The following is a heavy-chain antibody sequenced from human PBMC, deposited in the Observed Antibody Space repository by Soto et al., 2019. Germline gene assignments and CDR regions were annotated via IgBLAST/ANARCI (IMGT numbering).Heavy chain of an antibody. D-gene: IGHD6-13*01. CDR2: ISYDGSNK. V-gene: IGHV3-30-3*01. CDR3: ARDPTEYSSSWYFGY. CDR1: GFTFSSYV. J-gene: IGHJ4*02. Sequence: QVQLVESGGGVVQPGRSLRLSCAASGFTFSSYVMHWVRQAPGKGLEWVAVISYDGSNKYYADSVKGRFTISRDNSKNTLYLQMNRLRAEDKAVYYCARDPTEYSSSWYFGYWGQGTLVTVSS.